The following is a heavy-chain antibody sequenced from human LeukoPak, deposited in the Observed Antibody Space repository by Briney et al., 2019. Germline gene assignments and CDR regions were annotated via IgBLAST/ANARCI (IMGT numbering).Heavy chain of an antibody. V-gene: IGHV3-30-3*01. CDR1: GFTFSSYA. J-gene: IGHJ4*02. Sequence: GGSLRLSCAASGFTFSSYAMQWVRQAPGKGVEWVAVISYDGSNKYYADSVKGRFTISRDNFKKTLYLQMNRLRAEDTALYYCARGGRGSSWYEKWGQGTLVAVSS. CDR3: ARGGRGSSWYEK. D-gene: IGHD6-13*01. CDR2: ISYDGSNK.